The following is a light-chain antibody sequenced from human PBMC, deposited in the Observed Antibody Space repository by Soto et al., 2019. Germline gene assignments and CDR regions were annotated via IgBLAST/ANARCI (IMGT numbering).Light chain of an antibody. CDR1: QNLLHSNGYNY. CDR3: MQALQTPRT. CDR2: LGS. V-gene: IGKV2-28*01. Sequence: EIVLTQSQLSLPVTPGEPAAISCMASQNLLHSNGYNYLNWYLQKPGQSPQLLIYLGSNRASGVPDRFSGSGSGTDFTLKISRVEAEDVGVYYCMQALQTPRTFGQGTNVDIK. J-gene: IGKJ1*01.